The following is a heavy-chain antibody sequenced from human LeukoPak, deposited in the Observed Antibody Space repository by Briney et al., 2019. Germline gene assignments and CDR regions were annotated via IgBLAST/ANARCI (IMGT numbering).Heavy chain of an antibody. CDR3: ARGIWSTTLTAYYLDY. CDR2: IDAGNGRT. Sequence: GASVKVSCKASGYDFTKYAVQWVRQAPGQRLEWMGWIDAGNGRTKYSQDFQGRVTISRDTSASIAYMELSSLRSDDMAVYYGARGIWSTTLTAYYLDYWGQGTLVTVSS. D-gene: IGHD2-21*02. CDR1: GYDFTKYA. V-gene: IGHV1-3*03. J-gene: IGHJ4*02.